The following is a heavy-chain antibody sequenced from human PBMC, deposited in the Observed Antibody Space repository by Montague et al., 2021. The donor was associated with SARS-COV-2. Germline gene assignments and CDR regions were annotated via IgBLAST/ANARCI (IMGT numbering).Heavy chain of an antibody. CDR2: ITYSGLT. Sequence: SETLSLTCAVSGGSFNSYYRSWIRQPPGKGLEWIGEITYSGLTNYSPSLKSRVTISEDTSKNQFSLKLSSVTAADTAVYYCARHGPFVVVTAIHDTLDIWGQGTMVTVSS. CDR1: GGSFNSYY. CDR3: ARHGPFVVVTAIHDTLDI. J-gene: IGHJ3*02. D-gene: IGHD2-21*02. V-gene: IGHV4-34*01.